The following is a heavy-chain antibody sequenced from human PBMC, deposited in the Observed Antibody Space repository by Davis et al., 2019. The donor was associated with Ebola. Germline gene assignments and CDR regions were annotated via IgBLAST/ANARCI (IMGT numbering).Heavy chain of an antibody. D-gene: IGHD1-26*01. CDR3: ARGEGAPDF. CDR1: GYTFTSYG. Sequence: AASVKVSCKASGYTFTSYGITWVRQAPGQSLEWLGWIRTYDGNTNYAQKLQDRVTMTTDTSTTTVFMELTNLRSDDTAVYWCARGEGAPDFWGQGTLVTVSS. V-gene: IGHV1-18*04. CDR2: IRTYDGNT. J-gene: IGHJ4*02.